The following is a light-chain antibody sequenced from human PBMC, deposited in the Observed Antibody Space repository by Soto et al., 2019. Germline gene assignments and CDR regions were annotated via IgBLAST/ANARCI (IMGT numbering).Light chain of an antibody. V-gene: IGKV3-15*01. J-gene: IGKJ5*01. CDR3: QHYNNWPPIT. CDR1: QSFSSN. Sequence: EIVMTQSPATLSVSPGERATLSCRASQSFSSNLAWYQQKPGQAPRLLIYGASTRATGIPARFSGSGSGTEFSLTISSLQSEDFAVYYCQHYNNWPPITFGQGTRLEIK. CDR2: GAS.